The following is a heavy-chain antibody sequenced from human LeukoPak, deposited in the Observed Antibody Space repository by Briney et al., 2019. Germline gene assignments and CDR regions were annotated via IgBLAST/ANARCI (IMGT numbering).Heavy chain of an antibody. CDR1: GGSISSYY. J-gene: IGHJ5*02. D-gene: IGHD2-2*01. Sequence: IPSETLSLTCTVSGGSISSYYWSWIRQPPGKGLEWIGYIYYSGSTNYNPSLKSRVTISVDTSKNQFSLKLSSVTAADTAVYYCARAGYCSSTSCYRRFWFDPWGQGTLVTVSS. CDR3: ARAGYCSSTSCYRRFWFDP. CDR2: IYYSGST. V-gene: IGHV4-59*01.